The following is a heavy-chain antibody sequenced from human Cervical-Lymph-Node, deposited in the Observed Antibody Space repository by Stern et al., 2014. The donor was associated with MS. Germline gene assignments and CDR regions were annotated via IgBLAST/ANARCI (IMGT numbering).Heavy chain of an antibody. CDR1: GGTFSSYA. CDR3: ARSGNDFHFYRYCSSTSCYTFDY. V-gene: IGHV1-69*17. CDR2: IIPIFGIA. Sequence: VQLVESGAEVKKPGSSVKVSCKASGGTFSSYAISWVRQAPGQGLEWMGGIIPIFGIANYAQKFQGRVTITADKSTSTAYMELSSLRSEDTAVYYCARSGNDFHFYRYCSSTSCYTFDYWGQGTLVTVSS. J-gene: IGHJ4*02. D-gene: IGHD2-2*02.